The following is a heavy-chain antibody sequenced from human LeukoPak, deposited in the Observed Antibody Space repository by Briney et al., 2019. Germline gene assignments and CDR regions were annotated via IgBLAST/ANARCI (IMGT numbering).Heavy chain of an antibody. CDR1: GFTLGDYA. CDR3: TRESYCSGGSCYMY. CDR2: IRSKAYGGTT. D-gene: IGHD2-15*01. Sequence: PGGSLRLSCTASGFTLGDYAMSWVRQAPGKGRDWVDFIRSKAYGGTTEYAASVKGRFTISRDDSKSIAYLQMNSLKTEDTAVYYCTRESYCSGGSCYMYWGQGTLVTVSS. V-gene: IGHV3-49*04. J-gene: IGHJ4*02.